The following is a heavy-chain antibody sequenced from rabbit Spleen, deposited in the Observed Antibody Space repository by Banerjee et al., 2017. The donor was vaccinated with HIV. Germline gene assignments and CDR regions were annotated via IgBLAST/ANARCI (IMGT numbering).Heavy chain of an antibody. CDR3: ARWSVGGYGCKL. CDR2: IYISTGNT. CDR1: EFSFSENVY. Sequence: QPLEESGGDLVKPGASLTLTCTASEFSFSENVYMCWVRQAPGKGLEWIACIYISTGNTYYASWAKGRFTISKTSSTTVTLQMTSLTAADTATYFCARWSVGGYGCKLWGPGTLVTVS. D-gene: IGHD1-1*01. V-gene: IGHV1S40*01. J-gene: IGHJ4*01.